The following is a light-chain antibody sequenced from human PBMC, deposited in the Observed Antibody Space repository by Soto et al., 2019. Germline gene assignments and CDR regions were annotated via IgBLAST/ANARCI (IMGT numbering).Light chain of an antibody. CDR1: RGIGRH. CDR2: TAS. CDR3: QHLNDYPLT. V-gene: IGKV1-9*01. J-gene: IGKJ4*01. Sequence: DIQLTQSPSFLSASVGDRVTLTCRASRGIGRHLAWYQQRPGKAPELLIYTASFLQSGVPSRFSGGGSETEFNLTISSLQPEDFATYYWQHLNDYPLTFGGGTKVEI.